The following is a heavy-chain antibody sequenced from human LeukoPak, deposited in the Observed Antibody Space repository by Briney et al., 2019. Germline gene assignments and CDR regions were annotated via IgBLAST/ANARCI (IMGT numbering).Heavy chain of an antibody. CDR2: INVNGGNT. D-gene: IGHD5-18*01. CDR3: ASRFDRGYSYYFDY. Sequence: ASVKVSCKVSGYTFNTYYIHWVRQAPGQGLEWMGMINVNGGNTYYAQKFQGRVTMTRDTSTSTVYMELSSLRSEDTAVYYCASRFDRGYSYYFDYWGQGTLVAVSS. V-gene: IGHV1-46*02. J-gene: IGHJ4*02. CDR1: GYTFNTYY.